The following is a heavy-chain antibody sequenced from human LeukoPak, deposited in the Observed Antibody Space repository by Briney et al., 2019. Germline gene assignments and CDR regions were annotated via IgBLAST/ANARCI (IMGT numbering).Heavy chain of an antibody. J-gene: IGHJ5*02. CDR2: ISAYNGNT. V-gene: IGHV1-18*03. CDR1: GYTFTSYG. Sequence: ASVKVSCKASGYTFTSYGISWVRQAPGQGLEWMGWISAYNGNTNYAQKFQGRVTMTRDTSISTAYMELSSLRSDDMAVYYCAREGEDSDDTNWFDPWGQGTLVTVSS. CDR3: AREGEDSDDTNWFDP. D-gene: IGHD3-10*01.